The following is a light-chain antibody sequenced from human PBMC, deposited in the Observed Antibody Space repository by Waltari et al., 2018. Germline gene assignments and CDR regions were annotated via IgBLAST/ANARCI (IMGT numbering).Light chain of an antibody. J-gene: IGLJ2*01. CDR1: SSNIGSNT. CDR2: SNN. V-gene: IGLV1-44*01. CDR3: AAWDDSLNVL. Sequence: QSVLTQPPSASGTPGQRVTISCSGSSSNIGSNTVSWYQQLPGTAPTLLIYSNNQRPSGVPDRFSGSKSGTSASLAISGLQSEDEAHYYCAAWDDSLNVLFGGGTKLTVL.